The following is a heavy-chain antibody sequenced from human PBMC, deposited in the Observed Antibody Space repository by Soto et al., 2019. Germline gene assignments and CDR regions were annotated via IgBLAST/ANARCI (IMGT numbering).Heavy chain of an antibody. D-gene: IGHD6-13*01. V-gene: IGHV3-23*01. CDR2: IDASGSRT. J-gene: IGHJ4*02. CDR3: AKDSDIPGLPAAGACPDS. CDR1: GFTFASYA. Sequence: GGYLRLSCAASGFTFASYAMAWVRQAPGKGVEWVSGIDASGSRTYYADSVKGRFTISRDNSRNTLFLEMDNLRGEDTAIYYCAKDSDIPGLPAAGACPDSCGQAPLVSGSS.